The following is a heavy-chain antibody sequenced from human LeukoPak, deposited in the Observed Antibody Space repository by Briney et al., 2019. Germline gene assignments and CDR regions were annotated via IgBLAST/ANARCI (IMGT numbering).Heavy chain of an antibody. CDR3: ARNSDSRKWGFLYYFDY. J-gene: IGHJ4*02. CDR2: ISGSGGGT. Sequence: PGGSLRLSCAASGFTFSSYAMSWVRQAPGKGLEWVSAISGSGGGTYYADSVKGRFTISRDNSKNTLYLQMNSLRAEDTAVYYCARNSDSRKWGFLYYFDYWGQGTLVTVSS. D-gene: IGHD1-26*01. CDR1: GFTFSSYA. V-gene: IGHV3-23*01.